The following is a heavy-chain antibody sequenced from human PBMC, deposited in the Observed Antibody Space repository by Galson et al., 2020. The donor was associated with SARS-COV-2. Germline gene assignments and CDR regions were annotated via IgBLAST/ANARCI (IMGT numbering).Heavy chain of an antibody. CDR1: GGSFSGYS. D-gene: IGHD3-16*01. V-gene: IGHV4-34*01. J-gene: IGHJ6*03. CDR3: ARGHRGVVPSPVLGLGPFYSYYYMDV. CDR2: INIGGNT. Sequence: SETLSLTCAVYGGSFSGYSWTWIRQPPGKGLEWIGEINIGGNTNYSPSLRSRVTISVDNSKNQFSLKLTSVTAADTALYYCARGHRGVVPSPVLGLGPFYSYYYMDVWGKGTTVTVSS.